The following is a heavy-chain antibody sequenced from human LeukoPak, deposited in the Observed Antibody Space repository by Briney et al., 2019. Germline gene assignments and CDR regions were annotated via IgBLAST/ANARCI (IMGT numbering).Heavy chain of an antibody. CDR3: ARTDYGDYVGRVGHYWYFDL. Sequence: SGPTLLNPTRTLTLTCTFSGFSLRTSGMCVSWIRQPPGKAREWLSLLDLHDDKYYSTSLKTRLTISKDTSKNQVVLTMTNMDPVDTATYYCARTDYGDYVGRVGHYWYFDLWGRGTLVTVSS. D-gene: IGHD4-17*01. J-gene: IGHJ2*01. CDR1: GFSLRTSGMC. V-gene: IGHV2-70*01. CDR2: LDLHDDK.